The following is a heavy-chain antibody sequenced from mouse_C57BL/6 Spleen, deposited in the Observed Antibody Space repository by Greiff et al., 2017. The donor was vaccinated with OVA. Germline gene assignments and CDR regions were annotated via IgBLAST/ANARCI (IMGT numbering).Heavy chain of an antibody. CDR1: GFNIKDDY. D-gene: IGHD2-1*01. CDR2: IDPENGDT. Sequence: VQLQQSGAELVRPGASVKLSCTASGFNIKDDYMHWVKQRPEQGLEWIGWIDPENGDTEYASKFQGKATITADTSSNTAYLQLSSLTSEDTAVYYCTTIYPFDYWGQGTTLTVSS. CDR3: TTIYPFDY. V-gene: IGHV14-4*01. J-gene: IGHJ2*01.